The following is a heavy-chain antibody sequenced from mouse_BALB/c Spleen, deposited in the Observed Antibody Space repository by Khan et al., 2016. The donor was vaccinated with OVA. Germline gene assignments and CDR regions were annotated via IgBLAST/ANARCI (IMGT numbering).Heavy chain of an antibody. J-gene: IGHJ3*01. V-gene: IGHV1S81*02. CDR2: INPSNGDT. Sequence: QVQLQQPGAELVKPGASVKLSCKASGYTFTSYYIYWVKQRPGQGLEWIGGINPSNGDTYSNEKFEGKATLTVDKSASTAFMQVSSLTPEDSSVYYCTRSGCAAFAYWGQGTLVTVSA. D-gene: IGHD4-1*01. CDR3: TRSGCAAFAY. CDR1: GYTFTSYY.